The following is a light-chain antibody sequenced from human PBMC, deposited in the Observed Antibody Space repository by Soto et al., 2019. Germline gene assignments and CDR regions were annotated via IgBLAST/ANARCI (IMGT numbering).Light chain of an antibody. CDR2: EVS. V-gene: IGLV2-8*01. Sequence: QSALTQPPSASGSPGQSVTISCTGKNSDVGSYNYVSWYQQHPGKAPKLMIFEVSKRPSGVPDRFSGSKSGNTASLTVSGLQAEDEADYYCSSYAGTNTRYLFGTGTKVPS. CDR1: NSDVGSYNY. CDR3: SSYAGTNTRYL. J-gene: IGLJ1*01.